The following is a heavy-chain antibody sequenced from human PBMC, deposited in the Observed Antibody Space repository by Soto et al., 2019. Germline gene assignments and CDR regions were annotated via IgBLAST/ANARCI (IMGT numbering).Heavy chain of an antibody. CDR2: IYFSGSS. J-gene: IGHJ4*02. Sequence: QLQLQESGPGLVKPSETLSLTCTVSGASVRDTYNFWGWIRQPPGKGLEWIGSIYFSGSSYYNPSLKNRVTISVDTSKNQFSLSVTSVTAADTAVYYCVRPQKRLVSFFHYWSQGTLITVSS. V-gene: IGHV4-39*01. CDR3: VRPQKRLVSFFHY. D-gene: IGHD4-17*01. CDR1: GASVRDTYNF.